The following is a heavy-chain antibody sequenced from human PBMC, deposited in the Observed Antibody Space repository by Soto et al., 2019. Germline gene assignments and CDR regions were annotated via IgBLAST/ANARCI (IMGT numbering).Heavy chain of an antibody. J-gene: IGHJ4*02. Sequence: ASVKVSCKVSGYTLTELSMHWVRQAPGKGLEWMGGFDPEDGETIYAQKFQGRVTMTEDTSTDTAYMELSSLRSEDTAVYYCATDLRGLKLGTNFDYWGQGTLVTVSS. CDR2: FDPEDGET. CDR3: ATDLRGLKLGTNFDY. V-gene: IGHV1-24*01. CDR1: GYTLTELS. D-gene: IGHD7-27*01.